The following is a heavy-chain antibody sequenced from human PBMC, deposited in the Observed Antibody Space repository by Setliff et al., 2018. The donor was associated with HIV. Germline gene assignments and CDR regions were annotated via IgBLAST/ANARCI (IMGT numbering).Heavy chain of an antibody. Sequence: PSETLSLTCKVSSDSVNSYNYYWSWIRQHPGKGLEWIGYIYYSGSSYYNPSVRSRVIMSLDTSENHFSLKLSSVTAADTAVYYCVRNSFDYVEEEWGQGTQVTVSS. V-gene: IGHV4-31*03. D-gene: IGHD3-9*01. J-gene: IGHJ4*02. CDR3: VRNSFDYVEEE. CDR2: IYYSGSS. CDR1: SDSVNSYNYY.